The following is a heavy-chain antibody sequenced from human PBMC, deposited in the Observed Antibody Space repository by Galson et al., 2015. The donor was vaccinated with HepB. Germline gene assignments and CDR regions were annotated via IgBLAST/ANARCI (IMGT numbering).Heavy chain of an antibody. V-gene: IGHV3-30*18. J-gene: IGHJ6*02. D-gene: IGHD1-1*01. Sequence: SLRLSCAASGFTFSSYGMHWVRQAPGKGLEWVAVISYDGSNKYYADSVKGRFTISRDNSKNTLYLQMNSLRAEDTAVYYCAKDGGWNDGSYMDVWGQGTTVTVSS. CDR1: GFTFSSYG. CDR2: ISYDGSNK. CDR3: AKDGGWNDGSYMDV.